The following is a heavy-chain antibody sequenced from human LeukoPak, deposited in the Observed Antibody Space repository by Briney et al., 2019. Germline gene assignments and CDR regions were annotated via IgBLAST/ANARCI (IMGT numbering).Heavy chain of an antibody. CDR3: AAHLQNWGPFDY. D-gene: IGHD7-27*01. V-gene: IGHV1-46*03. J-gene: IGHJ4*02. Sequence: APVKVSCKASAYTFTGYYMHWVRQAPGQGLEWMGTINPSGTSTNYAQKFQGRVTMTRDTSTSTVYIELSGLRSEDTAVYYCAAHLQNWGPFDYWGQGTLVTVSS. CDR1: AYTFTGYY. CDR2: INPSGTST.